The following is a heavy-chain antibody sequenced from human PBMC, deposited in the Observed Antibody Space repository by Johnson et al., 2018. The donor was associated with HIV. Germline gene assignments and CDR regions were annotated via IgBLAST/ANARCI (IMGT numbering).Heavy chain of an antibody. J-gene: IGHJ3*02. CDR3: AKSGYSGSYDRMGAFDS. V-gene: IGHV3-74*02. CDR1: GFTISTFW. Sequence: MLLVESGGALVQPGGSLRLSCEVSGFTISTFWMHWVRQVPGKGLMWVSRISGDGSSSSYADSVKGRFTISSANSKNTRYLQMTSLRAEDTAVYYCAKSGYSGSYDRMGAFDSWGQGTMVTVSS. CDR2: ISGDGSSS. D-gene: IGHD1-26*01.